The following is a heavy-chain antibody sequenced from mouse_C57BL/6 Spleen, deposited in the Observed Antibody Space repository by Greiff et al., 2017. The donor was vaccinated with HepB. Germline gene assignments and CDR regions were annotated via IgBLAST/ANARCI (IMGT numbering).Heavy chain of an antibody. V-gene: IGHV1-19*01. CDR3: ARSPIDGYYLDY. J-gene: IGHJ2*01. CDR2: INPYNGGT. D-gene: IGHD2-3*01. Sequence: EVKLLESGPVLVKPGASVKMSCKASGYTFTDYYMNWVKQSHGKSLEWIGVINPYNGGTSYNQKFTGKATLTVDKSSSTAYMELNSLTSEDSAVYYCARSPIDGYYLDYWGQGTTLTVSS. CDR1: GYTFTDYY.